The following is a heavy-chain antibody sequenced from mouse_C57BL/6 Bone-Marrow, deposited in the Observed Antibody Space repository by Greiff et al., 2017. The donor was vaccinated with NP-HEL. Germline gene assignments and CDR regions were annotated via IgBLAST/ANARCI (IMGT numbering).Heavy chain of an antibody. D-gene: IGHD2-4*01. J-gene: IGHJ2*01. CDR2: INPYNGGT. CDR1: GYTFTDYY. Sequence: EVQLQQSGPVLVKPGASVKMSCKASGYTFTDYYMNWVKQSHGKSLEWIGVINPYNGGTSYNQKFKGKATLTVDKSSSTAYMELNSLTSEDSAIYYCARVYYDYDGLYYFDYWGQGTTLTVSS. CDR3: ARVYYDYDGLYYFDY. V-gene: IGHV1-19*01.